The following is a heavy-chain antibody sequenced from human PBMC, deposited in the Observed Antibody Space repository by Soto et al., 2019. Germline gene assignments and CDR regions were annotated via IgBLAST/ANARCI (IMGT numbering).Heavy chain of an antibody. Sequence: PGGSLRLSCAASGFTFSSYSMNWVRQAPGKGLEWVSSISSSSSYIYYADSVKGRFTISRDNAKNSLYLQMNSLRAEDTAVYYCARDPKTYYYDSGNNWFDPWGQGTLVTVSS. CDR2: ISSSSSYI. J-gene: IGHJ5*02. CDR3: ARDPKTYYYDSGNNWFDP. CDR1: GFTFSSYS. D-gene: IGHD3-22*01. V-gene: IGHV3-21*01.